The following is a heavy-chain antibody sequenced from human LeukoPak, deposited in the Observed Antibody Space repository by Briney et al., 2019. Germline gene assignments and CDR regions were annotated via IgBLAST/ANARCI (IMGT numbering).Heavy chain of an antibody. Sequence: PGTSLRLSCAVSGFTFSRYAMHWVRQAPGKGLEWVAVMSYDGSKKADSVKGRFTISRDNSKNTLYLQMTSLRAEDTAVYYCARDSSDYWGQGTLVTVSS. CDR2: MSYDGSKK. V-gene: IGHV3-30-3*01. CDR1: GFTFSRYA. J-gene: IGHJ4*02. CDR3: ARDSSDY.